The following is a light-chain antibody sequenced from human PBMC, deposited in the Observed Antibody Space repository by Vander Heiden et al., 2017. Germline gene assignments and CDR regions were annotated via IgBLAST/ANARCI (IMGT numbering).Light chain of an antibody. CDR1: QTVATS. CDR3: QQSYSTLYT. Sequence: DIQMTQAPSSLSASVGDRVTISCRASQTVATSLHWYQQKPGKAPKLLIYGASSLQSGVPSRFSGSGSGTGFTLTISNLQPEDFATYYCQQSYSTLYTFGQVTKLEIK. CDR2: GAS. V-gene: IGKV1-39*01. J-gene: IGKJ2*01.